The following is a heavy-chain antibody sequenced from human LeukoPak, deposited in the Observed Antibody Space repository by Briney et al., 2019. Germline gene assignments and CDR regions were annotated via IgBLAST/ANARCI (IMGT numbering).Heavy chain of an antibody. CDR2: IQYDGSNE. CDR3: ASTPDGSDY. V-gene: IGHV3-30*02. D-gene: IGHD2-2*01. CDR1: GFTFSSYG. J-gene: IGHJ4*02. Sequence: LPGGSLRLSCAASGFTFSSYGMHWVRQAPGKGLEWVAYIQYDGSNEQYADSVKGRFSISRDGSKNILYLQMNSLRAEDTAVYYCASTPDGSDYWGQGTLVTVSS.